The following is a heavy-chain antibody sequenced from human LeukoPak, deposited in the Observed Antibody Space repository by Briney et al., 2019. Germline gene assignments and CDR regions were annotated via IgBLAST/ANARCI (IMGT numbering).Heavy chain of an antibody. Sequence: GGSLRLSCAASGFTFDDYAMHWARQAPGKGLEWASSISWNSGTRRYADSVKGRFTISRDNAKNSLYLQMNGLRAEDTALYYCAKASGGYCSSISCYHFDYWGQGILVTVSS. CDR1: GFTFDDYA. V-gene: IGHV3-9*01. CDR3: AKASGGYCSSISCYHFDY. CDR2: ISWNSGTR. J-gene: IGHJ4*02. D-gene: IGHD2-2*01.